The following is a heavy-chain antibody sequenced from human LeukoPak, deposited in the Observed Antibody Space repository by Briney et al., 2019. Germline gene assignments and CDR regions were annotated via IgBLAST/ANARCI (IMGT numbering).Heavy chain of an antibody. J-gene: IGHJ4*02. Sequence: SETLSLTCAVYGGSFSGYYWSWIRQPPGKGLEWIGEINHSGSTNYNPSLKSRVTISVDTSKNQFSLKLSSVTAADTAVYYCARAGRTYYYDSRGYYYWGQGTLVTVSS. CDR1: GGSFSGYY. V-gene: IGHV4-34*01. D-gene: IGHD3-22*01. CDR2: INHSGST. CDR3: ARAGRTYYYDSRGYYY.